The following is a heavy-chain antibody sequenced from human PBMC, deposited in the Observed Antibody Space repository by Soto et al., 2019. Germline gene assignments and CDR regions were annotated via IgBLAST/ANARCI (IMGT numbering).Heavy chain of an antibody. Sequence: SETLSLTCTVSGGSISSGGYYWSWIRQHPGKGLEWIGYIYYSGSTYYNPSLKSRVTISVDTSKNQFSLKLSSVTAADTAVYYCARGDIVLVPAAKGHNWFDPWGQGTLVTVPQ. J-gene: IGHJ5*02. D-gene: IGHD2-2*01. V-gene: IGHV4-31*03. CDR3: ARGDIVLVPAAKGHNWFDP. CDR1: GGSISSGGYY. CDR2: IYYSGST.